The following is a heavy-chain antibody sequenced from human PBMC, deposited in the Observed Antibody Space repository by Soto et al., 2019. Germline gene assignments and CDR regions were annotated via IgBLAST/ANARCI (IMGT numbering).Heavy chain of an antibody. D-gene: IGHD3-10*01. CDR3: ARVKASGVNFDY. Sequence: SETLSLTCTVSGGSISSYYWSWIRQPPGKGLEWIGYIYYSGSTNYNPSLKSRVTISVDTSKNQFSLKLSSVTAADTAVYYCARVKASGVNFDYWGQGTLVTVS. V-gene: IGHV4-59*12. CDR1: GGSISSYY. CDR2: IYYSGST. J-gene: IGHJ4*02.